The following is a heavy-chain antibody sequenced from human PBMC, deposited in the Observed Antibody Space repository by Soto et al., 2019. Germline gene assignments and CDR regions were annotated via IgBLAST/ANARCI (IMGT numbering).Heavy chain of an antibody. CDR1: GGTFSSYT. Sequence: QVQLVQSGAEVKKPESSVKVSCQASGGTFSSYTISWVRQAPGQGLEWMGRIIPILGIANYAQKFQGRVTITADKSTSTAYMELSSMRSEDTAVYYCARDSISKAFDIWGQGTMVTVSS. CDR3: ARDSISKAFDI. J-gene: IGHJ3*02. CDR2: IIPILGIA. D-gene: IGHD6-6*01. V-gene: IGHV1-69*08.